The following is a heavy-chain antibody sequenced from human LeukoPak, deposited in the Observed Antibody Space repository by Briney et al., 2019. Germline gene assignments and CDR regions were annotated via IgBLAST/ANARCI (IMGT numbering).Heavy chain of an antibody. CDR2: ISHAGDT. CDR1: GYSITRAYN. CDR3: ARGEVGEFDH. J-gene: IGHJ4*02. Sequence: SETLSLTCTVSGYSITRAYNWGWVRQSRGKGLEWIASISHAGDTYYNPSLKSRVTISVDTSKNHFSLSLGSVTAPDTAVYFCARGEVGEFDHWGQGTLVTVSS. V-gene: IGHV4-38-2*02. D-gene: IGHD1-26*01.